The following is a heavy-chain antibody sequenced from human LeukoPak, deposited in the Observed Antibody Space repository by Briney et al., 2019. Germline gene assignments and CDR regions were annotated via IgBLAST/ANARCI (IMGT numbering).Heavy chain of an antibody. CDR1: GFTFSSYE. CDR3: VKDNPLDY. CDR2: ISSSGSTI. V-gene: IGHV3-48*03. D-gene: IGHD1-14*01. Sequence: HPGGSLRLSCAASGFTFSSYEMNWVRQAPGKGLEWVSYISSSGSTIYYADSVKGRFTISRDNSKNTLYLHIDSLRAEDTAVYYCVKDNPLDYWGQGTLVIVSS. J-gene: IGHJ4*02.